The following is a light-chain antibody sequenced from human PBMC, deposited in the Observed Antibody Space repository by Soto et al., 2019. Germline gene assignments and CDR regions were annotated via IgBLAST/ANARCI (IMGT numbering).Light chain of an antibody. Sequence: QSVLTQPPSASGTPGQRVTFSCSGSTSNIGSNAVNWYQQLPGTAPKLLIYSNDRRPSGVPDRFSGSKSGTSASLAISGLQSEDEADYYCTAWDASLNGRLFGGGTKLTVL. CDR3: TAWDASLNGRL. J-gene: IGLJ2*01. CDR2: SND. V-gene: IGLV1-44*01. CDR1: TSNIGSNA.